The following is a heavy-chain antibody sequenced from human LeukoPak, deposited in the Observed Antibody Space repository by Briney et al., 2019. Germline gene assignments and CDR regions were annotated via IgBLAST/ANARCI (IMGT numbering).Heavy chain of an antibody. D-gene: IGHD5-12*01. V-gene: IGHV4-38-2*02. CDR1: SFSISNGFY. CDR3: ARDRGGRTGYASGDFDF. Sequence: SETLSLTCVVSSFSISNGFYWVWIRQPPGKGLEWIGNVFYSGVTYYNPSLMSRVSISVDTSKNQFSLKLNSVTAADTAVYYCARDRGGRTGYASGDFDFWGQGVLVTVSS. CDR2: VFYSGVT. J-gene: IGHJ4*02.